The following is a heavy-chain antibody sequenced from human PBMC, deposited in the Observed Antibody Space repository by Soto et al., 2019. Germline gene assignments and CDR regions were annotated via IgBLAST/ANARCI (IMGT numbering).Heavy chain of an antibody. D-gene: IGHD6-19*01. CDR1: GYPFTTHA. J-gene: IGHJ5*02. Sequence: QVQLAQSGAEVEKPGASVRVSCKTSGYPFTTHAISWVRQAPGQGLEWMGWISTYNGDTKFAQRFQGRVTMNSDTSTSTAYMDLRSLRSDDTAVYYCARDPSNTSGNRIWFDTWGQGTRVTVSS. CDR3: ARDPSNTSGNRIWFDT. V-gene: IGHV1-18*04. CDR2: ISTYNGDT.